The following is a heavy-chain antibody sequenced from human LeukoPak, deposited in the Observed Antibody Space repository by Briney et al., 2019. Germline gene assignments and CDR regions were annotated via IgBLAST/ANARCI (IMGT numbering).Heavy chain of an antibody. CDR3: AITYDSGGYYMSWAFDI. J-gene: IGHJ3*02. CDR1: GYTFTSYY. V-gene: IGHV1-46*01. D-gene: IGHD3-22*01. Sequence: ASVKVSCKASGYTFTSYYMHWVRQAPGQGLEWMGIINPSGGSTSYAQKFQGRVTMTRDTSTSTVYMELSSLRSEDTAVYYCAITYDSGGYYMSWAFDIWGQGTMVTVSS. CDR2: INPSGGST.